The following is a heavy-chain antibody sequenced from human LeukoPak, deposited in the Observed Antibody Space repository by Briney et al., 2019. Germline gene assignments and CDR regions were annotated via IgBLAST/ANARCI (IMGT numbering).Heavy chain of an antibody. Sequence: ASVKVSCKASGYTFTGYYMHWVRQAPGQGLEWMGWINPNSGGTNYAQKFQGRVAMTRDTSISTAYMELSRLRSDDTVVYYCARDPRRFLPPLYYYYYMDVWGKGTTVTVSS. CDR3: ARDPRRFLPPLYYYYYMDV. J-gene: IGHJ6*03. CDR2: INPNSGGT. CDR1: GYTFTGYY. D-gene: IGHD3-3*01. V-gene: IGHV1-2*02.